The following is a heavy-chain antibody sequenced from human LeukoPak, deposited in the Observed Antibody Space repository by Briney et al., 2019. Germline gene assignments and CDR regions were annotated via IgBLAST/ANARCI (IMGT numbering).Heavy chain of an antibody. CDR1: GFTFSSYG. CDR2: IWYDGSNK. V-gene: IGHV3-33*06. CDR3: AKGDPMSTFDY. J-gene: IGHJ4*02. Sequence: PGGSLRLSCAASGFTFSSYGMHWFRQAPGKGLEWVAVIWYDGSNKYYADSVKGRFTISRDNSKNTLYLQMNSLRAEDTAVYYCAKGDPMSTFDYWGQGTLVTVSS.